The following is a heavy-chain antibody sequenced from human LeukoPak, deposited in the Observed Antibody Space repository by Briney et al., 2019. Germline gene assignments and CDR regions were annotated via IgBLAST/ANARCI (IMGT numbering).Heavy chain of an antibody. CDR1: GGSISSYY. Sequence: PSETLSLTCTVSGGSISSYYWSWIRQPPGKGLEWIGYIYYSGSTNYNPSLKSRVTISVDTSKNQFSLKLSSVTAADTAVYYCARGTMKSSSWYWSFDIWGQGTMVTVSS. D-gene: IGHD6-13*01. V-gene: IGHV4-59*08. CDR3: ARGTMKSSSWYWSFDI. CDR2: IYYSGST. J-gene: IGHJ3*02.